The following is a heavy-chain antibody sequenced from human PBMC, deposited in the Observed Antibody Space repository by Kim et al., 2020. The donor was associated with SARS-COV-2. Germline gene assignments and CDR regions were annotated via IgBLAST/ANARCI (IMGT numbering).Heavy chain of an antibody. CDR1: GGSISSYY. J-gene: IGHJ3*02. Sequence: SETLSLTCTVSGGSISSYYWSWIRQPPGKGLEWIGYIYYSGSTNYNPSLKSRVTILVDTSKNQFSLKLSSVTAADTAVYYCASVYSAMDAFDIWGQGTMVTVSS. CDR3: ASVYSAMDAFDI. V-gene: IGHV4-59*01. D-gene: IGHD2-8*01. CDR2: IYYSGST.